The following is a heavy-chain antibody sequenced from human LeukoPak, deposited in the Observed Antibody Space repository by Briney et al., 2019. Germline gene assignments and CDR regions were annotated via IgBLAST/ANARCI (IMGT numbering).Heavy chain of an antibody. CDR1: GFIFSTYA. D-gene: IGHD6-19*01. V-gene: IGHV3-30*04. J-gene: IGHJ4*02. CDR2: ISDDGRQT. CDR3: AKDLSIAVAGTVDY. Sequence: GGSLRLSCAASGFIFSTYAMNWVRQAPGKGLEWVAVISDDGRQTYYADSVKGRFTISRDNSKNTLYLQMNSLRAEDTAVYYCAKDLSIAVAGTVDYWGQGTLVTVSS.